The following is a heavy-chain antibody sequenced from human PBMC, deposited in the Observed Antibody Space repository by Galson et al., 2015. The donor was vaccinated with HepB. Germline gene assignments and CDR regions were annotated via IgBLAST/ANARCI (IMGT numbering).Heavy chain of an antibody. CDR1: GFTFSSYA. CDR2: ISYDGSNK. J-gene: IGHJ4*02. D-gene: IGHD3-22*01. CDR3: ARDRSYDSSGYYVYIFDY. Sequence: SLRLSCAASGFTFSSYAMHWVRQAPGKGLEWVAVISYDGSNKYYADSVKGRFTISRDNSKNTLYLQMNSLRAEDTAVYYCARDRSYDSSGYYVYIFDYWGQGTLVTVSS. V-gene: IGHV3-30-3*01.